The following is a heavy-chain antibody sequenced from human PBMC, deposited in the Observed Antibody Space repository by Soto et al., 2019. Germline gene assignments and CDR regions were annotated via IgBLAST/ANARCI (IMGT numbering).Heavy chain of an antibody. D-gene: IGHD2-21*02. J-gene: IGHJ6*02. CDR1: GGSISSGGYY. CDR3: ARDCGGDCYAGGTEYYYYGMDV. V-gene: IGHV4-31*03. CDR2: IYYSGST. Sequence: SETLSLTCTVSGGSISSGGYYWGWIRQHPGKGLEWIGYIYYSGSTYYNPSLKSRVTISVDTSKNQFSLKLSSVTAADTAVYYCARDCGGDCYAGGTEYYYYGMDVWGQGTTVTVSS.